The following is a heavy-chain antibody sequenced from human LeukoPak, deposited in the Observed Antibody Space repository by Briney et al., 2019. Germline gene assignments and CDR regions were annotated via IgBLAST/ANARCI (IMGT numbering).Heavy chain of an antibody. CDR1: GFTFSAYG. D-gene: IGHD2-15*01. J-gene: IGHJ4*02. V-gene: IGHV3-33*01. CDR3: ARDLCSTSSCYDY. CDR2: IWYDGSRT. Sequence: PGGSLRLSCAASGFTFSAYGFHWVRQAPGKGLEWVAVIWYDGSRTYYVDSVKGRFTISRDDSENTLYLQMSSLRAEDTAVYYCARDLCSTSSCYDYWGQGTLVTVSS.